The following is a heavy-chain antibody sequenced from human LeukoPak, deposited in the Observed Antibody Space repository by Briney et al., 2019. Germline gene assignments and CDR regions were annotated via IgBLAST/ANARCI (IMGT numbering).Heavy chain of an antibody. V-gene: IGHV3-23*01. D-gene: IGHD2-21*02. CDR3: AKEGYCGGDCYREFDY. CDR1: GFTFSSYA. CDR2: ISGSGGST. J-gene: IGHJ4*02. Sequence: GGSLRLSCAASGFTFSSYAMSWVRQAPGKGLEWVSGISGSGGSTYYADSVKGRFTISRDNSKNTLYPQMNSLRAEDTAVYYCAKEGYCGGDCYREFDYWGQGTLVTVSS.